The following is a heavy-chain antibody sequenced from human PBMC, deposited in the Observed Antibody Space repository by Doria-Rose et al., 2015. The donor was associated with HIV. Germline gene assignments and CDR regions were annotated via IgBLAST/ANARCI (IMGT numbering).Heavy chain of an antibody. D-gene: IGHD6-13*01. CDR2: IFSDDER. Sequence: QVTLKESGPVLVKPTETLTLTCTDSGVSLSSPGMGVSWIRQPPGKALEWLANIFSDDERSYKTSLKSRLTSSRDTSKSQVVLTMTDMDPVDTATYYCARIKSSRWYHKYYFDFWGQGTLVIVSA. J-gene: IGHJ4*02. CDR1: GVSLSSPGMG. CDR3: ARIKSSRWYHKYYFDF. V-gene: IGHV2-26*01.